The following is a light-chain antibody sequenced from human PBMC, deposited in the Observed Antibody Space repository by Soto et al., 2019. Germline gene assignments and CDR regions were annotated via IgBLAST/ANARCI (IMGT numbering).Light chain of an antibody. V-gene: IGKV3-20*01. CDR3: QQYGSSPPQIA. Sequence: EIVLTQSPGTLSLSPGERATLSCRASQSVSSSYLAWYQQKPGQAPRLLIYGASSRATGIPDRFSGSGSGTDFTLTISRLEPEDFAVYYCQQYGSSPPQIAFGPGTKWISN. CDR1: QSVSSSY. J-gene: IGKJ3*01. CDR2: GAS.